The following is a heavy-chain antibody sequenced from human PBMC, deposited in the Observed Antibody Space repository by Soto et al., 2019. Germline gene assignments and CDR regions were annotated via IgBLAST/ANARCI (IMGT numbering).Heavy chain of an antibody. CDR1: GGSISSGDYY. J-gene: IGHJ5*02. V-gene: IGHV4-30-4*01. CDR2: IYYSGST. Sequence: SETLSLTCTVSGGSISSGDYYWSWIRQPPGKGLEWIGYIYYSGSTYYNPSLKSRVTISVDTSKNKLTLKLNSVTAADTAVYYCARVAYSSSWYSWFDPWGQGTLVTVSS. CDR3: ARVAYSSSWYSWFDP. D-gene: IGHD6-13*01.